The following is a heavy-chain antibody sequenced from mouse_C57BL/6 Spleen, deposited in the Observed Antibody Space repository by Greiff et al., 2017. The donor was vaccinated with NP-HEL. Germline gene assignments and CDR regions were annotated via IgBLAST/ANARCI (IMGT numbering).Heavy chain of an antibody. Sequence: VQLQQPGAELVRPGTSVKLSCKASGYTFTSDCMHWVKQRPGQGLEWIGVIDPSDSYTNYNQKFKGKATLTVDTSSSTAYLQLRSLTSADSAVDDCARRARRTWFAYWGQGTLLTVSA. CDR1: GYTFTSDC. V-gene: IGHV1-59*01. D-gene: IGHD2-12*01. CDR3: ARRARRTWFAY. CDR2: IDPSDSYT. J-gene: IGHJ3*01.